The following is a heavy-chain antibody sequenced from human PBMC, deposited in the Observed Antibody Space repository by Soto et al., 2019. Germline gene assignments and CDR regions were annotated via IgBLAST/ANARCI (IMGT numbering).Heavy chain of an antibody. D-gene: IGHD3-3*01. Sequence: VQLVESGGGLVQPGGSLRLSCAASGFTFSSYAMHWVRQAPGKGLEYVSAISSNGGSTYYSNYVKGRFTISRDNSKNTLYLQMGRLRAEDMAVYYCARDGGFLEDLGWFDPWGQGTLVNVSS. CDR3: ARDGGFLEDLGWFDP. J-gene: IGHJ5*02. CDR1: GFTFSSYA. CDR2: ISSNGGST. V-gene: IGHV3-64*01.